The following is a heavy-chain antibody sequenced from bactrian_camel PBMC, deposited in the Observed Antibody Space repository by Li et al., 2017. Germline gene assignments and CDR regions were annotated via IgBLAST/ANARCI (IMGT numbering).Heavy chain of an antibody. Sequence: HVQLVESGGGLVQPGGSLRLSCTVSGFTFSNYVMDWVRQAPGKGLEWVSSIKTDSGTTYYAGPVRDRFAISLDNARNTITLHMNSLKLEDTAKYYCAANPDWVRPLVPSTFGFWGQGTQVTVS. CDR3: AANPDWVRPLVPSTFGF. CDR1: GFTFSNYV. D-gene: IGHD5*01. V-gene: IGHV3S1*01. CDR2: IKTDSGTT. J-gene: IGHJ6*01.